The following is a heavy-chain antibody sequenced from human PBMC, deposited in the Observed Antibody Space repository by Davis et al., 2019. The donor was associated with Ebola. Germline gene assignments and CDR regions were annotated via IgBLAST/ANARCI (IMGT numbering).Heavy chain of an antibody. J-gene: IGHJ5*02. D-gene: IGHD4-11*01. CDR1: GYSFTSYW. V-gene: IGHV5-10-1*01. CDR3: ARHDYSNYVVYP. CDR2: IDPSDSYT. Sequence: KVSCKGSGYSFTSYWISWVRQMPGKGLEWMGRIDPSDSYTNYSPSFQGHVTISADKSISTAYLQWSSLKASDTAMYYCARHDYSNYVVYPWGQGTLVTVSS.